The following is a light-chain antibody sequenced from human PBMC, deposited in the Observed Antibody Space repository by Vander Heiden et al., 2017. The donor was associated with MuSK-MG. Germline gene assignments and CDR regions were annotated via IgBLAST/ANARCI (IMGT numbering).Light chain of an antibody. CDR3: QQSYGTPYT. Sequence: DIQMTQSPSSLSASVGDRVTITCRPSQSISSYLNWYQQKAGNAPKLLIYGASSLQRGVPSRFSGSGSGTDFSLTIASLQPEDFATYYCQQSYGTPYTFGQGTKLEIK. CDR2: GAS. CDR1: QSISSY. J-gene: IGKJ2*01. V-gene: IGKV1-39*01.